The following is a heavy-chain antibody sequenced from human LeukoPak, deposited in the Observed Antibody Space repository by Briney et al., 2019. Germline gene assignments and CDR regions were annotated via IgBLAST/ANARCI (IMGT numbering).Heavy chain of an antibody. CDR1: GFTFSSYV. D-gene: IGHD1-1*01. J-gene: IGHJ3*02. Sequence: GGSLRLSCAASGFTFSSYVMSWVRQAPGKGLEWVSAISDSGGSTHYTDSVKGRFTLSRDNSKNTLYLQMNSLRAEDTAVYYCTKGTRPTTYAFDIWGQGTMVTVSS. V-gene: IGHV3-23*01. CDR2: ISDSGGST. CDR3: TKGTRPTTYAFDI.